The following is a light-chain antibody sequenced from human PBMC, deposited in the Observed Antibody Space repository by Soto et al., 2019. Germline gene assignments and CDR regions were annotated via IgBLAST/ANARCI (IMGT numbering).Light chain of an antibody. V-gene: IGKV1-39*01. CDR2: GAS. J-gene: IGKJ2*01. CDR1: QRSISN. CDR3: QQSYSTPYT. Sequence: DIQMTQSPSSLSASVGDRVIITCRASQRSISNLNWHQQKPWKAPKPLIYGASRLQSGVPSRFSGSGSGTAFTLTISSLQPEDFETYYCQQSYSTPYTFGPGTKLEIK.